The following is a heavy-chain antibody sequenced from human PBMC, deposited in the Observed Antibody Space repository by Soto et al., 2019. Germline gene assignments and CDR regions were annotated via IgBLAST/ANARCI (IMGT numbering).Heavy chain of an antibody. J-gene: IGHJ4*02. CDR2: MSYDGRQK. V-gene: IGHV3-30*18. CDR3: SQEAPGGWHFFDN. D-gene: IGHD6-19*01. Sequence: QVQLVESGGGVVQPGRSLRLSCAASGFTFRPYGMHWVRQAPGKGLEGVAFMSYDGRQKYYADSVKGRFTISRDNSKNTLDLQMNGLATEDTAVYFCSQEAPGGWHFFDNWGQGTLVTVSS. CDR1: GFTFRPYG.